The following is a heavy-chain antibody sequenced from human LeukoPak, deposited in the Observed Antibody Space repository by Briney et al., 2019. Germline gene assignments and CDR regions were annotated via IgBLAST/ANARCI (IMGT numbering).Heavy chain of an antibody. V-gene: IGHV4-59*01. D-gene: IGHD2-2*01. J-gene: IGHJ1*01. CDR2: IFYSGSP. CDR3: ARSASSHPSREYFQH. Sequence: SETLSLTCTVSGDSISSYYWSWIRQPPGKELEWIGYIFYSGSPNYNPSLKSRVTISVDTSKNQFSLRLSSVTSADTAVYYCARSASSHPSREYFQHWGQGALVTVSS. CDR1: GDSISSYY.